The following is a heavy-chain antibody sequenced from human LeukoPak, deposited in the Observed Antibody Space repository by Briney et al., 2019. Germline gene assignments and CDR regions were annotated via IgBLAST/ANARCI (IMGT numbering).Heavy chain of an antibody. CDR2: ISGSGGST. J-gene: IGHJ4*02. CDR1: GLTLSSYA. Sequence: GGSLRLSCAASGLTLSSYAMSWVRQAPGKGLEWVSAISGSGGSTYYADSVKGRFTISRDNSKNTLYLQMNSLRAEDTAVYYCAMSPYYYDSSGTHGGGDYWGQGTLVTVSS. V-gene: IGHV3-23*01. CDR3: AMSPYYYDSSGTHGGGDY. D-gene: IGHD3-22*01.